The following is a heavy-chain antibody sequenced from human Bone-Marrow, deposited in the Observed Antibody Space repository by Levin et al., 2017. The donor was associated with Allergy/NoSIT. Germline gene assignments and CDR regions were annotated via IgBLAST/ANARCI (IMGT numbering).Heavy chain of an antibody. CDR3: VRRTRKTDV. CDR1: GFTLYEYD. D-gene: IGHD3/OR15-3a*01. V-gene: IGHV3-13*01. J-gene: IGHJ6*02. Sequence: PGGSLRLSCAASGFTLYEYDMHWVRQVIGKGLQWVSTIGSVGDIYYSDSVKGRFTISRENAKNSLYLQMNSLRVGDTAVYYCVRRTRKTDVWGRGTTVTVSS. CDR2: IGSVGDI.